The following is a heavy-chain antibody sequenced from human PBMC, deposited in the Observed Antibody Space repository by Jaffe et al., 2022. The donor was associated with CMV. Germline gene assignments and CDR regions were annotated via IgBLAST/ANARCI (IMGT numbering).Heavy chain of an antibody. J-gene: IGHJ6*03. CDR1: GGSISGYF. V-gene: IGHV4-59*08. CDR3: ARLSAGRFMDV. CDR2: IYYTGTT. Sequence: QVQLQESGPGLVKPSETLSLTCTVSGGSISGYFWSWVRQPPGKGLEWIGYIYYTGTTNYNPSLKSRVTISVDTSKNQFSLKLSSVTAADTALYYCARLSAGRFMDVWGKGTTVTVSS.